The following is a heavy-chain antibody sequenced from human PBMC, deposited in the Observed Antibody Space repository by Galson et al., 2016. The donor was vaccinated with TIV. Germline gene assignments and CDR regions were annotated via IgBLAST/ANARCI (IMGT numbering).Heavy chain of an antibody. V-gene: IGHV1-18*01. CDR2: ISFDNANT. J-gene: IGHJ4*02. CDR3: ARPRCCSRTDCFTYLDF. D-gene: IGHD2-2*01. CDR1: GYVFASYG. Sequence: SVKVSCKASGYVFASYGVTWVRQAPGQGLEWMGWISFDNANTTYAQNVQGRITLTNDTSTSTAYMELRSLRSDDTAVYYCARPRCCSRTDCFTYLDFWGQGTLVTVSS.